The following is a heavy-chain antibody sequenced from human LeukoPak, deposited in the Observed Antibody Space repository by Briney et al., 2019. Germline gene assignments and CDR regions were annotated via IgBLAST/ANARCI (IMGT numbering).Heavy chain of an antibody. V-gene: IGHV4-59*08. CDR2: ISYTGGT. D-gene: IGHD3-10*01. J-gene: IGHJ5*02. CDR1: GDSISAHY. Sequence: SETLSLICAVSGDSISAHYWGWIRQPPGKGLECIGYISYTGGTAYNPSLKSRVTISLDTSKNQFSLDLTSVTAADTAVYFCARHRYGLGMASWGQGTLVTVSS. CDR3: ARHRYGLGMAS.